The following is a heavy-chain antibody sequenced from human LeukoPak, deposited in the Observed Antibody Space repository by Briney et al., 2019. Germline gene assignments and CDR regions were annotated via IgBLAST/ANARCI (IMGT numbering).Heavy chain of an antibody. CDR2: IYYSGST. D-gene: IGHD3-22*01. CDR1: GGSISSSSYY. Sequence: SETLSLTCTVSGGSISSSSYYWGWVRQPPGKGLEWIGSIYYSGSTYYNPSLKSRVTISVDTSKNQFSLKLSSVTAADTAVYYCASRRTYYYDSSGYKKIDYWGQGTLVTVSS. J-gene: IGHJ4*02. V-gene: IGHV4-39*01. CDR3: ASRRTYYYDSSGYKKIDY.